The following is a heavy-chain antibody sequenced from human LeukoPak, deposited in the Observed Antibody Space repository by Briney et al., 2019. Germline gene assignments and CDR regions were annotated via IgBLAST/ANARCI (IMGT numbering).Heavy chain of an antibody. CDR1: GFILGSYA. Sequence: GGSLRLSCEASGFILGSYAMHWVRQAPGKGLEWVAVISYDGGNKYHSDSVKGRFIISRDNSKNTLYLQMNSLRAEDTAVYYCAKDHGSGSFDYWGQGTLVTVSS. V-gene: IGHV3-30*18. CDR2: ISYDGGNK. J-gene: IGHJ4*02. D-gene: IGHD6-25*01. CDR3: AKDHGSGSFDY.